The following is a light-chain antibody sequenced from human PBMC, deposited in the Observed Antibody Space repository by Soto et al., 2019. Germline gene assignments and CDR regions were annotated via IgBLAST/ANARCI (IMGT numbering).Light chain of an antibody. J-gene: IGLJ2*01. Sequence: QSVLTQPPSASGTPGQRVTISCSGSSSNIGSNTVNWYQQLPGTAPKLLIYSNNQRPSGVPDRFSGSKSGTSASLAISGLQSEDEGEYYCAAWDDSLNVLFGGGTKLTVL. CDR1: SSNIGSNT. CDR3: AAWDDSLNVL. CDR2: SNN. V-gene: IGLV1-44*01.